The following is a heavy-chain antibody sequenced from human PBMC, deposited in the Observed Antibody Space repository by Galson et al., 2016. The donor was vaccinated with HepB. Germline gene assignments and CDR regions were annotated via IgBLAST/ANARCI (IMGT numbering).Heavy chain of an antibody. J-gene: IGHJ3*02. D-gene: IGHD3-22*01. CDR3: ARVPLLFVDAVGYDAFDI. CDR1: GDSVSSDSAT. CDR2: TYYRSKWHN. V-gene: IGHV6-1*01. Sequence: CAISGDSVSSDSATWDWIRQSPSRGLEWLGRTYYRSKWHNDYALSVKSRISINADTSKNQISLQLDSVSPEDTAGYYCARVPLLFVDAVGYDAFDIWGRGTMVTVSS.